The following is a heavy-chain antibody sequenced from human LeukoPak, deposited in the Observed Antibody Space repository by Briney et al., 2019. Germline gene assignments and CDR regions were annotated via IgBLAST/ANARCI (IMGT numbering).Heavy chain of an antibody. CDR1: RDTFSTYT. D-gene: IGHD3-22*01. Sequence: GGSLRLSCVASRDTFSTYTLNWVRQAPGKGLEWVSTISSSSSYIYYGDSVKGRLTISRDNAKNSLYLQMNSLRGEETPVFYSAEARYDCTGYETPLAFDIWGQGTMVTVSS. CDR3: AEARYDCTGYETPLAFDI. J-gene: IGHJ3*02. CDR2: ISSSSSYI. V-gene: IGHV3-21*01.